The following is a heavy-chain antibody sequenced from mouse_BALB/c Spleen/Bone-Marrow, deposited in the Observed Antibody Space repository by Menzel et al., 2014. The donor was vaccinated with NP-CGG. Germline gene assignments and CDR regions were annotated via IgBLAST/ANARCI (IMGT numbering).Heavy chain of an antibody. CDR3: ARRDGNYVGYFDY. V-gene: IGHV1S29*02. Sequence: VQLQQSGPELVKPGASVKISCKASGYTFTDYNMHWMKQCHGRSLEWIGYIYPYNGGTGYNQKFKNKATLTVDSSSSTAYMELRSLTSEDSAVYSCARRDGNYVGYFDYWGQGTTLTVSS. D-gene: IGHD2-1*01. J-gene: IGHJ2*01. CDR1: GYTFTDYN. CDR2: IYPYNGGT.